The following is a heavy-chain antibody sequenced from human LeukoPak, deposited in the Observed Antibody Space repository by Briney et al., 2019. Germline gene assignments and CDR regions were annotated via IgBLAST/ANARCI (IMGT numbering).Heavy chain of an antibody. V-gene: IGHV4-59*01. Sequence: SETLSLTCTVSGGSISSYYWGWIRQPPGKGLEWIGYIYYSGSTNYNPSLKSRVTISVDTSKNQFSLKLSSVTAADTAVYYCARDLVDTGWFDPWGQGTLVTVSS. D-gene: IGHD5-12*01. CDR1: GGSISSYY. CDR2: IYYSGST. J-gene: IGHJ5*02. CDR3: ARDLVDTGWFDP.